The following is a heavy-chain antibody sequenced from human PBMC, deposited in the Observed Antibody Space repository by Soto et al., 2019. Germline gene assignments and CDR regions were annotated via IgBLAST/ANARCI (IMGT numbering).Heavy chain of an antibody. V-gene: IGHV3-7*01. D-gene: IGHD3-3*01. CDR1: GFTFSSYW. J-gene: IGHJ6*03. Sequence: VQLVESGGGLVQPGGSLRLSCAASGFTFSSYWMSWVRQAPGKGLEWVANIKQDGSEKYYVDSVKGRFTISRDNAKNSLYLQMNSLRAEDTAVYYCARGSQYYDFWSGSADSYYYYMDVWGKGTTVTVSS. CDR3: ARGSQYYDFWSGSADSYYYYMDV. CDR2: IKQDGSEK.